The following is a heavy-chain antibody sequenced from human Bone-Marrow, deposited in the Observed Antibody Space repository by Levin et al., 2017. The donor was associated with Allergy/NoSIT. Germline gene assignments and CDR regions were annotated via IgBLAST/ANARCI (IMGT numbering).Heavy chain of an antibody. CDR2: VSGSGGDT. Sequence: PGGSLRLSCAASGFTFSSYAMRWVRQAPGKGLDWVSTVSGSGGDTYYADSVKGRFTISRDNSKNTLYLQMNSLRGEDTAVYYCARRSGSSSYFDYWGQGTLVTVSS. V-gene: IGHV3-23*01. CDR1: GFTFSSYA. CDR3: ARRSGSSSYFDY. J-gene: IGHJ4*02. D-gene: IGHD6-6*01.